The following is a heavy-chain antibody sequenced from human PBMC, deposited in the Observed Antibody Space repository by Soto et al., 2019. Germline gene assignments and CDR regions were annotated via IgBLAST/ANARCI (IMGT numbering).Heavy chain of an antibody. V-gene: IGHV2-5*02. D-gene: IGHD4-17*01. CDR2: IYGDNDK. J-gene: IGHJ4*02. Sequence: QITLKASGPSPVKPTQTLTVTCTFSGFSLSNSGVGVAWIRQPPGNALEWLALIYGDNDKRYSPSLKTRLTITKDTPKNQVGFTMTNMNPVDTATYYCAHCTLHDYGDYDPGTSHVFDSWGQGTLVTVSS. CDR1: GFSLSNSGVG. CDR3: AHCTLHDYGDYDPGTSHVFDS.